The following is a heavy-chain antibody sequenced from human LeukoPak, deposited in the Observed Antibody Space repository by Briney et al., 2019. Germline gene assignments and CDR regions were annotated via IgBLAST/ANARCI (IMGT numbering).Heavy chain of an antibody. Sequence: KSSETLSLTCAVYGGSFSGYYWSWIRQPPGKGLEWIGEINHSGSTNYNPSLKSRVTISVDTSKNQFSLKLSSVTAADTAVYYCASLSVTRRIDYWGQGTLVTVSS. J-gene: IGHJ4*02. CDR2: INHSGST. D-gene: IGHD4-17*01. V-gene: IGHV4-34*01. CDR3: ASLSVTRRIDY. CDR1: GGSFSGYY.